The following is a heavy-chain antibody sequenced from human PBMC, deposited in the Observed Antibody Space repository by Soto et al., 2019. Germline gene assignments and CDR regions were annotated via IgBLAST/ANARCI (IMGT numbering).Heavy chain of an antibody. CDR2: IIPIFGTA. CDR3: AKVRYSSPMGYYYGMDV. J-gene: IGHJ6*02. D-gene: IGHD6-19*01. V-gene: IGHV1-69*13. CDR1: RVAFSKFI. Sequence: SVKVSCKAPRVAFSKFIVTWVRQAPGLGLEWVGGIIPIFGTANYAQKFQGRVTITADESTSTSYMEVNNLRSEDTAVYYCAKVRYSSPMGYYYGMDVWGQGTTVTVSS.